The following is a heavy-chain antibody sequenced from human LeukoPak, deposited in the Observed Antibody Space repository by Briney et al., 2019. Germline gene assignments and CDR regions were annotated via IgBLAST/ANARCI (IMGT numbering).Heavy chain of an antibody. CDR1: GFTFSSYS. CDR2: ISSSSSYI. V-gene: IGHV3-21*01. Sequence: GGSLRLSCAASGFTFSSYSMNWVRQAPGKGLEWVSSISSSSSYIYYADSVKGRFTISRDNAKNSLYLQMNSLRAEDTAAYYCAKDGGSSWYGAFDIWGQGTMVTVSS. CDR3: AKDGGSSWYGAFDI. J-gene: IGHJ3*02. D-gene: IGHD6-13*01.